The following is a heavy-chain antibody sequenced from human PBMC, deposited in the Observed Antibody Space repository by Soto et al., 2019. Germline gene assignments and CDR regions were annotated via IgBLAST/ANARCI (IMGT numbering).Heavy chain of an antibody. CDR2: ISGSGGST. Sequence: GGSLRLSCAASGFTFSSYAMSWVRQAPGKGLEWVSAISGSGGSTYYADSVKGRFTISRDNSKNTLYLQMNSLRAEDTAVYYCARDTVVVAATHYYYYGMDVWGQGTTVTVSS. CDR3: ARDTVVVAATHYYYYGMDV. CDR1: GFTFSSYA. D-gene: IGHD2-15*01. J-gene: IGHJ6*02. V-gene: IGHV3-23*01.